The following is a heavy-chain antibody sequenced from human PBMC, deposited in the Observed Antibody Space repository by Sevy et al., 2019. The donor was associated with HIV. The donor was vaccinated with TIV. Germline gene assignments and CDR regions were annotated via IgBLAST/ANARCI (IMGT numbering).Heavy chain of an antibody. Sequence: ASVKVSCKASGGTFSSYAISWVRQASGQGLEWMGGIIPIFGTANYAQKFQGRVTITADESTSTAYMELSSLRSEDTAVYYCARATGGFYYYYGMDVWGQGTTVTVSS. CDR3: ARATGGFYYYYGMDV. D-gene: IGHD3-10*01. CDR2: IIPIFGTA. CDR1: GGTFSSYA. V-gene: IGHV1-69*13. J-gene: IGHJ6*02.